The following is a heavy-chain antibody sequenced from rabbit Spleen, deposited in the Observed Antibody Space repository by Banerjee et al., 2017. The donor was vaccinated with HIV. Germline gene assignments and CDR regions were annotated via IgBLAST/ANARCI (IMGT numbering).Heavy chain of an antibody. CDR1: GFSFSSYYF. J-gene: IGHJ3*01. D-gene: IGHD4-2*01. CDR2: IYLGSRDTT. CDR3: ARGGYGGHIYSMGL. Sequence: QSLEESGGDLVKPGASPTLTCTASGFSFSSYYFMCWVRQAPGKGLEWIACIYLGSRDTTAYASWAKGRFTISKTSSTTVTLQMTSLTAADTATYFCARGGYGGHIYSMGLWGQGTLVTVS. V-gene: IGHV1S40*01.